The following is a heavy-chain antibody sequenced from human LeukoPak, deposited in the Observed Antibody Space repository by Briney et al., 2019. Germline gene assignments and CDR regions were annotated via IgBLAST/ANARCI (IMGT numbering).Heavy chain of an antibody. V-gene: IGHV1-2*02. J-gene: IGHJ4*02. D-gene: IGHD3-9*01. CDR2: INPNSGGT. CDR1: GYTFTGYY. Sequence: GASVEVSCKASGYTFTGYYMHWVRQAPGQGLEWMGWINPNSGGTNYAQKFQGRVTMTRDTSISTAYMELSRLRSDDTAVYYCARRAPRNYDILTGYYPFAYWGQGTLVTVSS. CDR3: ARRAPRNYDILTGYYPFAY.